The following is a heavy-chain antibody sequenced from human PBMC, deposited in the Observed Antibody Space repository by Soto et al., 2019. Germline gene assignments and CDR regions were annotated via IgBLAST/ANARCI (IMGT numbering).Heavy chain of an antibody. Sequence: QVQLMQSGAEVKKPGASVKVSCKASGYTFTSYGISWVRQAPGQGLEWMGWISAYNGNTNYAQKLQGRVTMTTDTSTSTAYMELRSLRSDDTAVYYCARDRSDYIWGSYRYTDDAFDIWGQGTMVTVSS. V-gene: IGHV1-18*01. J-gene: IGHJ3*02. CDR3: ARDRSDYIWGSYRYTDDAFDI. D-gene: IGHD3-16*02. CDR1: GYTFTSYG. CDR2: ISAYNGNT.